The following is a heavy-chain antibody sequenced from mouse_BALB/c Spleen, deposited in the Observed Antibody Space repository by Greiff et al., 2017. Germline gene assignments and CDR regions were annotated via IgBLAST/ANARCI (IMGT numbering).Heavy chain of an antibody. CDR1: GFTFSDYG. Sequence: EVQVVESGGGLVQPGGSRKLSCAASGFTFSDYGMAWVRQAPGKGPEWVAFISNLAYSIYYADTVTGRFTISRENAKNTLYLEMSSLRSEDTAMYYCARDYYGSSLYFDYWGQGTTLTVSS. CDR2: ISNLAYSI. D-gene: IGHD1-1*01. J-gene: IGHJ2*01. CDR3: ARDYYGSSLYFDY. V-gene: IGHV5-15*02.